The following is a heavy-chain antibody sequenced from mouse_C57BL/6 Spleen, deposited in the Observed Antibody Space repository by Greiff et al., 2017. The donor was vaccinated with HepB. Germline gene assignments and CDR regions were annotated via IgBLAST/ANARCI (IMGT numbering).Heavy chain of an antibody. CDR2: ISSGGDYI. J-gene: IGHJ3*01. CDR1: GFTFSSYA. CDR3: TRDAGTGFAY. D-gene: IGHD4-1*01. V-gene: IGHV5-9-1*02. Sequence: EVQGVESGEGLVKPGGSLKLSCAASGFTFSSYAMSWVRQTPEKRLEWVAYISSGGDYIYYADTVKGRFTISRDNARNTLYLQMSSLKSEDTAMYYCTRDAGTGFAYWGQGTLVTVSA.